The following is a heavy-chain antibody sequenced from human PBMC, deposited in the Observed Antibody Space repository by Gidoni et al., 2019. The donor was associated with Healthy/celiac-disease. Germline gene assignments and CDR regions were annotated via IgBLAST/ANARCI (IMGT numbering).Heavy chain of an antibody. J-gene: IGHJ3*02. Sequence: EVQLVESGGGLVKPGGSLRLSCAASGFTFSNAWMNWVRQAPGKGLEWVGRIKSKTGGGTTNYAATVKSKFTISRDESKNTLYLQMNSLKTEDTAVYYCIITMIVFHAFDIWGQGTMVTVSS. CDR1: GFTFSNAW. D-gene: IGHD3-22*01. CDR2: IKSKTGGGTT. CDR3: IITMIVFHAFDI. V-gene: IGHV3-15*07.